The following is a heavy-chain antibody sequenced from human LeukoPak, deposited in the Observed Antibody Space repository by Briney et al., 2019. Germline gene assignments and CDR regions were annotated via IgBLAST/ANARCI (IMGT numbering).Heavy chain of an antibody. Sequence: GASVKVSCKASGYTFTGYYMHWVRQAPGQGLEWMGWINPNSGGTNYVQKFQGRVTMTRDTSISTAYMELSRLRSDDTAVYYCARWENRVVPAAGYWGQGTLVTVSS. CDR3: ARWENRVVPAAGY. J-gene: IGHJ4*02. CDR1: GYTFTGYY. D-gene: IGHD2-2*01. V-gene: IGHV1-2*02. CDR2: INPNSGGT.